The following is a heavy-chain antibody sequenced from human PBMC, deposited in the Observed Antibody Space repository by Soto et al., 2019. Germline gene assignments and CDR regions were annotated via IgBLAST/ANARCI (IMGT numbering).Heavy chain of an antibody. CDR3: SRAVYYDSGTYAATFYYYGMDV. V-gene: IGHV1-69*01. Sequence: QVHLVQSGAEVKKAGSSVKVSCKAPGGTFKNNGISWVRQAPGQGLEWMGGIIPVFGTTNYAQKFQGRLTITADDFTSTVYMELSRLRYEDTAVYYCSRAVYYDSGTYAATFYYYGMDVWGLGTTVTVTS. D-gene: IGHD3-10*01. J-gene: IGHJ6*02. CDR2: IIPVFGTT. CDR1: GGTFKNNG.